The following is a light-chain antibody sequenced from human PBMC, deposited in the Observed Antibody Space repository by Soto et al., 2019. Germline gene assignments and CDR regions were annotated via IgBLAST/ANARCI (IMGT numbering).Light chain of an antibody. J-gene: IGKJ1*01. Sequence: DIQMNQSKSSLSASVGDRVTITCRSSQSISSYLNWYQHKPGKAPKLLIYAASSLQTGVPSRFSGSRSGTDFALTISSLQRDDFATYYCQQTDSCPRTFGQGTKVDIK. CDR3: QQTDSCPRT. CDR1: QSISSY. V-gene: IGKV1-39*01. CDR2: AAS.